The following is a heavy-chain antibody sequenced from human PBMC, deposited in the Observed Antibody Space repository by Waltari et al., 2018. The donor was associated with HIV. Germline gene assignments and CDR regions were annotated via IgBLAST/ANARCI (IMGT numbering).Heavy chain of an antibody. CDR1: GFTFSDYW. CDR3: VRVGGYASPLGY. Sequence: EVQLVESGGGLIQPGGSLRLSCAASGFTFSDYWMHWVRQAPGKGLLWVSRISPDGSSTNYAVSVKGRFTISRDNAKNTLYLQLNNLGDEDTATYYCVRVGGYASPLGYWGQGTLVTVSS. J-gene: IGHJ4*02. CDR2: ISPDGSST. D-gene: IGHD3-22*01. V-gene: IGHV3-74*01.